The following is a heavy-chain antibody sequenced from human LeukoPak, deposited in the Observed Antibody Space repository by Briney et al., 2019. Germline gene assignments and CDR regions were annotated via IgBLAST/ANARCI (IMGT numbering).Heavy chain of an antibody. J-gene: IGHJ4*02. D-gene: IGHD1-26*01. Sequence: GGSLRLSCAASGFTFSNAWMSWVRQAPGKGLEWVGRIKSKTDGGTTDYAAPVKGRFTISRDDSQNTLYLQMNSLKTEDTAVYYCTTGAPRAYSGSYSNCWGQGTLVTVSS. CDR2: IKSKTDGGTT. CDR1: GFTFSNAW. V-gene: IGHV3-15*01. CDR3: TTGAPRAYSGSYSNC.